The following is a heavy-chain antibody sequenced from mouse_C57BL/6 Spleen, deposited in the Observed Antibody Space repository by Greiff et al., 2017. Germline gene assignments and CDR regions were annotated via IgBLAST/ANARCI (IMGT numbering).Heavy chain of an antibody. V-gene: IGHV5-17*01. CDR1: GFTFSDYG. D-gene: IGHD1-1*01. CDR2: ISSGSSTI. Sequence: EVKLVESGGGLVKPGGSLKLSCAASGFTFSDYGMHWVRQAPAKGLEWVAYISSGSSTIYYADTVKGRFTISRDNAKNTLFLQMTSLRSEDTAMYYCARGDYYGSSRYFDYWGQGTTLTVSS. CDR3: ARGDYYGSSRYFDY. J-gene: IGHJ2*01.